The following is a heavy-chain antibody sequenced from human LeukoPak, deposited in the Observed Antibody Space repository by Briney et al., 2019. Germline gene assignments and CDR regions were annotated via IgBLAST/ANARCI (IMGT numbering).Heavy chain of an antibody. V-gene: IGHV3-23*01. Sequence: PGGSLRLSCAASGFTFSIYAMSWVRQAPGKGLEWVAAISSSGGTTYYADSMRGRFSISRENSKSMLYLEMSSLRADDTAVYYCAKVAARRDYEAYFEYWGQGTQVTVSS. D-gene: IGHD5-24*01. CDR2: ISSSGGTT. CDR3: AKVAARRDYEAYFEY. CDR1: GFTFSIYA. J-gene: IGHJ4*02.